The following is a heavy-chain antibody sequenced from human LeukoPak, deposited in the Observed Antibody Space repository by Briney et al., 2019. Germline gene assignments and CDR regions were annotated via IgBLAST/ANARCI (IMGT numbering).Heavy chain of an antibody. CDR3: ARVSSSWYQDWYFDL. D-gene: IGHD6-13*01. CDR2: TYTSGST. CDR1: GGSISSYD. V-gene: IGHV4-4*07. Sequence: SETLSLTCTVSGGSISSYDWSWIRQPAGKGLEWIGRTYTSGSTNYNPSLKSRVTMSVDMSKNQFSLMLSSMIAADTAVYYCARVSSSWYQDWYFDLWGRGTLVTVTS. J-gene: IGHJ2*01.